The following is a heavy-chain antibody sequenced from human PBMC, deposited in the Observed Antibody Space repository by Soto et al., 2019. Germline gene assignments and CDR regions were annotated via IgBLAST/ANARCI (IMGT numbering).Heavy chain of an antibody. D-gene: IGHD2-8*01. CDR1: GGSISGYY. CDR3: ARTKTGYAFDV. CDR2: FYYRGST. Sequence: PSETLSLTCTVSGGSISGYYWTWIRQPPGKGLEWIGYFYYRGSTSYNPSLKSRVTISGDTSKNHFALKLSSVTAADTVVYYCARTKTGYAFDVWGQGTMVTVSS. V-gene: IGHV4-59*08. J-gene: IGHJ3*01.